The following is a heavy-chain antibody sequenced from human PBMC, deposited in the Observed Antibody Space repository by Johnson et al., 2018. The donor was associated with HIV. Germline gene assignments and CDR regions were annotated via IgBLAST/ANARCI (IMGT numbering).Heavy chain of an antibody. D-gene: IGHD4-17*01. Sequence: QVQLVESGGGVVQPGGSLRLSGAASGFPFSSYGMPWVRQAPGKGLEWVSAIRGGSGSTYKAAPLRGRFTISRDNSKNTLYLQMNSLRVEDTAVYYCTRTGGFDYGDYGAFDIWGQGTMVTVSS. CDR1: GFPFSSYG. J-gene: IGHJ3*02. CDR3: TRTGGFDYGDYGAFDI. CDR2: IRGGSGST. V-gene: IGHV3-NL1*01.